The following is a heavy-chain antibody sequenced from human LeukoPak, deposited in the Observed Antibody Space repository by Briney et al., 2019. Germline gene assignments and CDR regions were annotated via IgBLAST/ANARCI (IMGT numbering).Heavy chain of an antibody. CDR3: ATALYCSSTSCYFGMDV. J-gene: IGHJ6*02. V-gene: IGHV1-8*01. D-gene: IGHD2-2*01. Sequence: ASVKVSCKASGYTFTSYDINWVRQATGQGLEWMGWMNPNSGNTGYAQKFQGRVTMTEDTSTDTAYMELSSLRSEDTAVYYCATALYCSSTSCYFGMDVWGQGTTVTVSS. CDR2: MNPNSGNT. CDR1: GYTFTSYD.